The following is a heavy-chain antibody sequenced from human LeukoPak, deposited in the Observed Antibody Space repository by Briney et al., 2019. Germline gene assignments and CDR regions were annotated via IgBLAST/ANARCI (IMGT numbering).Heavy chain of an antibody. CDR1: GYSFTSYW. Sequence: GESLKISCKGSGYSFTSYWIGWVRQAPGQGLEWMGWISAYNGNTNYAQKLQGRVTMTTDTSTSTAYMELRSLRSDDTAVYYCARPATRYSYGRLTSAYDYWGQGTLVTVSS. J-gene: IGHJ4*02. D-gene: IGHD5-18*01. CDR3: ARPATRYSYGRLTSAYDY. V-gene: IGHV1-18*04. CDR2: ISAYNGNT.